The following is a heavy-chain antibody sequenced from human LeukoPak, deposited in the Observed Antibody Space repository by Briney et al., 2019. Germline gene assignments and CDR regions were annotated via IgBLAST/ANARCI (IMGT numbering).Heavy chain of an antibody. CDR1: GFTFNSYA. CDR2: ISGTGFTT. D-gene: IGHD6-19*01. J-gene: IGHJ5*02. CDR3: ARGGGIAVLGWLDP. V-gene: IGHV3-23*01. Sequence: GGSLRLSCAASGFTFNSYAMNWVRQAPGLGLEWVSTISGTGFTTYYAESLKGRFTISRDNSRDTLYLQMNSLRAEDTAVYYCARGGGIAVLGWLDPWGQGTLVTVSS.